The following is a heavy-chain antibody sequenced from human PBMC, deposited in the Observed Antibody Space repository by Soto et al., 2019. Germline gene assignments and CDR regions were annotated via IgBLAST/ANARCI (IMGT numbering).Heavy chain of an antibody. CDR2: ISAYNGNT. CDR1: GYTFTSYG. V-gene: IGHV1-18*01. Sequence: QVQLVQSGAEVKKPGASVKVSCKASGYTFTSYGIIWVRQAPGQGLEWMGWISAYNGNTNYAQKLQGRVTMTTDTSTSTAYMELRSLRSDDTAVYYCARVEADIVATILAGMDVWGQGTTVTVSS. D-gene: IGHD5-12*01. CDR3: ARVEADIVATILAGMDV. J-gene: IGHJ6*02.